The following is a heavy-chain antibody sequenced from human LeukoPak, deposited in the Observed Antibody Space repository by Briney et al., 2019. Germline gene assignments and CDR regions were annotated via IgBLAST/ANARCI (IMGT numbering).Heavy chain of an antibody. V-gene: IGHV1-2*02. CDR3: AREGCSGGSCYFDY. CDR2: INPNSGGT. Sequence: ASVTVSCKASGYTFTGYYMHWVRQAPGQGLEWMGWINPNSGGTNYAQKFQGRVTMTRDTSISTAYMELSRLRSDDTAVYYCAREGCSGGSCYFDYWGQGTLVTVSS. CDR1: GYTFTGYY. D-gene: IGHD2-15*01. J-gene: IGHJ4*02.